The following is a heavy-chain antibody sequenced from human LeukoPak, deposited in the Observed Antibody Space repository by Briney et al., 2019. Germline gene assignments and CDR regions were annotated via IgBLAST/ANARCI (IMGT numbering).Heavy chain of an antibody. J-gene: IGHJ4*02. D-gene: IGHD6-13*01. CDR1: GGSIRSGSYY. CDR3: ARARTGRSSTWYPFDY. Sequence: SETLSLTCTVSGGSIRSGSYYWSWIRQPARKGLEWIGHIFTSGSTNFNPSLQSRVTMSVDTSKNQFSLKLSSVTAADTAVYYCARARTGRSSTWYPFDYWGQGTLVTVSS. V-gene: IGHV4-61*09. CDR2: IFTSGST.